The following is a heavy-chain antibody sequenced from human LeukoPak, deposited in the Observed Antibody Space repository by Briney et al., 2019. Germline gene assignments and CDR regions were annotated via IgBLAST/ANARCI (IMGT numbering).Heavy chain of an antibody. J-gene: IGHJ4*02. CDR1: GFTFSNSG. CDR2: ISYDGSNK. D-gene: IGHD6-13*01. Sequence: GGSLRLSCAASGFTFSNSGMHWVRQAPGKGLEWVAVISYDGSNKYYTDSVKGRFTISRDNSKNTLYLQMNSLRAEDTAVYYCAKDVRVLAAAADYWGQGTLVTVSS. V-gene: IGHV3-30*18. CDR3: AKDVRVLAAAADY.